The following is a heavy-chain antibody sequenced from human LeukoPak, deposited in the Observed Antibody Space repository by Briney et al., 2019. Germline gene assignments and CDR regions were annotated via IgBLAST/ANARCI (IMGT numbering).Heavy chain of an antibody. Sequence: GGSLRLSCAASGFTFSSYAVSWVRQAPGKGLEWVSAISGSGGSTYYADSVKGRFTISRDNSKNTLYLQMNSLRAEDTAVYYCAKARYRDYGDYAGDAFDIWGQGTMVTVSS. CDR3: AKARYRDYGDYAGDAFDI. V-gene: IGHV3-23*01. J-gene: IGHJ3*02. CDR1: GFTFSSYA. D-gene: IGHD4-17*01. CDR2: ISGSGGST.